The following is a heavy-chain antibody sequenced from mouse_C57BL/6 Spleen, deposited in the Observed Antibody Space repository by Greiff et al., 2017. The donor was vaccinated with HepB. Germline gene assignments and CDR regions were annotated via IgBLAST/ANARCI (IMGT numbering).Heavy chain of an antibody. CDR1: GYTFTSYW. Sequence: QVQLQQPGAELVRPGTSVKLSCKASGYTFTSYWMHWVKQRPGQGLEWIGVIDPSDSYTNYNQKFKGKATLTVDTSSSTAYMQLSSLTSEDSAVYYGARKMGLYGSSPAWFAYWGQGTLVTVSA. D-gene: IGHD1-1*01. CDR2: IDPSDSYT. J-gene: IGHJ3*01. CDR3: ARKMGLYGSSPAWFAY. V-gene: IGHV1-59*01.